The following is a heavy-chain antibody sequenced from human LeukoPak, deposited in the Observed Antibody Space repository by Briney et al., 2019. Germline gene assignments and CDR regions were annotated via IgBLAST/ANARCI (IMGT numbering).Heavy chain of an antibody. D-gene: IGHD6-25*01. J-gene: IGHJ5*02. CDR3: ARLPGKRRAAAGWFDP. V-gene: IGHV4-39*07. Sequence: PSETLSLTCTVSGGSISSSSYYWGWIRQPPGKGLEWIGEINHSGSTNYNPSLKSRVTISVDTSKNQFSLKLSSVTAADTAVYYCARLPGKRRAAAGWFDPWGQGTLVTVSS. CDR1: GGSISSSSYY. CDR2: INHSGST.